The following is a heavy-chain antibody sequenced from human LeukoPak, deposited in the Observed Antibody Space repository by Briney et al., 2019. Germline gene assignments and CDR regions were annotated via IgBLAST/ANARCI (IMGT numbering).Heavy chain of an antibody. Sequence: RGSLRLSCAASGFTFSNYAMSWVRQAPGKGLEWVSGISGSGGSTYYADSVKGRFTISRDNSKNTLYLQMNSLTDEDTAVYYCAKKWGVGTTTLDYFDYWGQGTLVTVSS. CDR2: ISGSGGST. CDR1: GFTFSNYA. CDR3: AKKWGVGTTTLDYFDY. V-gene: IGHV3-23*01. D-gene: IGHD1-7*01. J-gene: IGHJ4*02.